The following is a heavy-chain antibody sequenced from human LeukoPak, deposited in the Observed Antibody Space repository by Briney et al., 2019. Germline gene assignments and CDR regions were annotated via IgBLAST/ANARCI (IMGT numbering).Heavy chain of an antibody. Sequence: GSLRLSCAASGFTFSSYEMDWVRQAPGKGLEWIGSIYYSGSTYYNPSLKSRVTISVDTSKNQFSLKLSSVTAADTAVYYCARDRRYCSGGSCSYYMDVWGKGTTVTISS. V-gene: IGHV4-39*07. CDR3: ARDRRYCSGGSCSYYMDV. J-gene: IGHJ6*03. CDR2: IYYSGST. CDR1: GFTFSSYE. D-gene: IGHD2-15*01.